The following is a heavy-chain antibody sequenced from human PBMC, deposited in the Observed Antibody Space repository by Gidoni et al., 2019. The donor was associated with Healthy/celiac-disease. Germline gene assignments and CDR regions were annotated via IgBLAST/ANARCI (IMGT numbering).Heavy chain of an antibody. Sequence: EVQLLESGGGLVQPGGSLRLSCAASGVTFSSFAMSWVLQAPGKGLEWVSAISGSGVSTFYADSVNGRFTISRDNSKNTLYLQMNSLRAEDTAVYYCAKDYGSPWGQGTLVTVSS. CDR1: GVTFSSFA. D-gene: IGHD3-16*01. J-gene: IGHJ5*02. CDR3: AKDYGSP. CDR2: ISGSGVST. V-gene: IGHV3-23*01.